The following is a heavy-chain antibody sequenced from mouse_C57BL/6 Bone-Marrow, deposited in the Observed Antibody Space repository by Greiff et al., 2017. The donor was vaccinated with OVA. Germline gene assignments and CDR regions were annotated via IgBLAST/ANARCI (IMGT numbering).Heavy chain of an antibody. J-gene: IGHJ2*01. V-gene: IGHV1-50*01. CDR3: ARPRTTVPFDY. D-gene: IGHD1-1*01. CDR1: GYTFTSYW. Sequence: VQLQQPGAELVKPGASVKLSCKASGYTFTSYWMQWVKQRPGQGLEWIGEIDPSDSYTNYNRKFKGKATLTVDTSSSTAYMQLSSLTSEDSAVYYCARPRTTVPFDYWGQGTTLTVSS. CDR2: IDPSDSYT.